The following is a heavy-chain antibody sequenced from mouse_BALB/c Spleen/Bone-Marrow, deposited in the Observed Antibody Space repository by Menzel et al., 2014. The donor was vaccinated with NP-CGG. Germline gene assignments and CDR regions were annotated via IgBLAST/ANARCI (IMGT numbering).Heavy chain of an antibody. CDR1: GFTFSDYY. D-gene: IGHD2-4*01. J-gene: IGHJ3*01. CDR2: ISDGGSYT. Sequence: EVKLVESGGGLVKPGGSLKLSCAASGFTFSDYYMYWVRQTPEKRLEWVATISDGGSYTYYPDSVKGRFTISRDNAKNNLYLQMSSLKSEDTATYYCARDYDYDPAWFAYWGQGTLVTVSA. CDR3: ARDYDYDPAWFAY. V-gene: IGHV5-4*02.